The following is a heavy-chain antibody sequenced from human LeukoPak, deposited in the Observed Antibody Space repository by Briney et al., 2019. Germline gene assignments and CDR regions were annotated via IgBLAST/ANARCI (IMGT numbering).Heavy chain of an antibody. CDR2: IYHSGSS. Sequence: KPSETLSLTCSVSGGSISSSPYYWGWIRQPPGKGLEWIGSIYHSGSSYYNPSLKGRVTISVDTSKNQFSLKMNSVTAADTAVYYCASGRSYYYYYMGVWGKGTTVTVSS. V-gene: IGHV4-39*07. CDR1: GGSISSSPYY. D-gene: IGHD2-15*01. CDR3: ASGRSYYYYYMGV. J-gene: IGHJ6*03.